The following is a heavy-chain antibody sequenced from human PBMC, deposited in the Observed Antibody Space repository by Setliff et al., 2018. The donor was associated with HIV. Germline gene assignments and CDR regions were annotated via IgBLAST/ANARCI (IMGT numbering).Heavy chain of an antibody. CDR2: IYHSGST. CDR3: ARAMRGVVVTNMYYYYGMDV. V-gene: IGHV4-38-2*02. D-gene: IGHD2-21*02. J-gene: IGHJ6*02. Sequence: PSETLSLTCIVSGYSISSGYYWGWIRQPPGKGLEWIGSIYHSGSTYYNPSLKSRVTISVDTSKNQFSLQLSSVTAADTAVYYCARAMRGVVVTNMYYYYGMDVWGQGTTVTVSS. CDR1: GYSISSGYY.